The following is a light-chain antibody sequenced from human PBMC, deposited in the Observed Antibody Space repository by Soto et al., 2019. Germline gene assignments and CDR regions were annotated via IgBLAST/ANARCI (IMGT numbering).Light chain of an antibody. Sequence: EIVLTQSPGTLSLSPGDRATLSCRASHSGGSTYLAWYQQKPGQAPRLLIFGASSRATDIPDRFSGSGSGTDFTLTISRLEPEDFATYYCQQANSFPWTFGQGTKVEIK. CDR3: QQANSFPWT. J-gene: IGKJ1*01. CDR1: HSGGSTY. V-gene: IGKV3-20*01. CDR2: GAS.